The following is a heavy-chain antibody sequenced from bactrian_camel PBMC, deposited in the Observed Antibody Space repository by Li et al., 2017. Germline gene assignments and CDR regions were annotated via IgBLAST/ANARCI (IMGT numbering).Heavy chain of an antibody. V-gene: IGHV3S31*01. CDR3: VILISDYDVPPTY. J-gene: IGHJ4*01. CDR2: IDSGGDNT. Sequence: VQLVESGGGLVQPGGSLRLSCAASGFRFSSYAVSWVRQAPGKGLEWVSTIDSGGDNTYYADSVKGRFTISRDNAKNTLYLQLNSLKTDDTAMYYCVILISDYDVPPTYWGQGTQVTVS. D-gene: IGHD4*01. CDR1: GFRFSSYA.